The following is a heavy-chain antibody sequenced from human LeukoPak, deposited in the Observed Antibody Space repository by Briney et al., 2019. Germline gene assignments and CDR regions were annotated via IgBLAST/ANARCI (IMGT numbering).Heavy chain of an antibody. V-gene: IGHV4-34*01. Sequence: SETLSLTCTVSGGSISSHYWNWIRQPPGKGLEWIGEINHSGSTNYNPSLKSRVTISVDTSKNQFSLKLSSVTAADTAVYYCARGSGSYYVRYFDYWGQGTLVTVSS. CDR3: ARGSGSYYVRYFDY. CDR2: INHSGST. J-gene: IGHJ4*02. CDR1: GGSISSHY. D-gene: IGHD1-26*01.